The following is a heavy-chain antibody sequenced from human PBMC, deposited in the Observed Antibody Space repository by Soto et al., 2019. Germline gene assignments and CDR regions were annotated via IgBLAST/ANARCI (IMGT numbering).Heavy chain of an antibody. Sequence: GSLRLSCAASGFTFSSYAMSWVRQAPGKGLEWVSYISSSGSTIYYADSVKGRFTISRDNAKNSLYLQMNSLRAEDTAVYYCASLLYGYNFDYWGQGTLVTVSS. CDR3: ASLLYGYNFDY. CDR2: ISSSGSTI. J-gene: IGHJ4*02. V-gene: IGHV3-48*04. CDR1: GFTFSSYA. D-gene: IGHD5-18*01.